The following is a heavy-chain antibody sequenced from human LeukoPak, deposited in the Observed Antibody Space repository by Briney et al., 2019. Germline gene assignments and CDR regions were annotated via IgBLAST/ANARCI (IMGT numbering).Heavy chain of an antibody. V-gene: IGHV3-15*01. CDR2: IKSKADGGTT. CDR1: GFTFSNAW. CDR3: TTGRVHCSSTSCAHLFDY. D-gene: IGHD2-2*01. Sequence: PGGSLRLSCAASGFTFSNAWMSWVRQAPGKGLEWVGRIKSKADGGTTDYAAPVKGRFTISRDDSKNTLYLQMNSLKTEDTAVYYCTTGRVHCSSTSCAHLFDYWGQGTLVTVSS. J-gene: IGHJ4*02.